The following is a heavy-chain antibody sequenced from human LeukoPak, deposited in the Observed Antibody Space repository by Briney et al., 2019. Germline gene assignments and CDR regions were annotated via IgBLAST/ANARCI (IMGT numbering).Heavy chain of an antibody. CDR2: INPNSGGT. CDR3: AREDPFGVVIMG. V-gene: IGHV1-2*02. D-gene: IGHD3-3*01. CDR1: GYTFDNYG. Sequence: GASVKVSCKASGYTFDNYGITWVRQAPGQGLEWVGWINPNSGGTNYAQKFQGRVTMTRDTSKNQFSLKLSSVTAADTAVYYCAREDPFGVVIMGRGQGTLVTVSS. J-gene: IGHJ4*02.